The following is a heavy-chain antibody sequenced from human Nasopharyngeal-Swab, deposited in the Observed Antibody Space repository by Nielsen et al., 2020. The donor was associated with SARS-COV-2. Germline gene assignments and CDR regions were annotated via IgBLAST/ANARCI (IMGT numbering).Heavy chain of an antibody. CDR2: IRSEANGGTA. D-gene: IGHD2-2*01. Sequence: GASLKISCTTSGFTFGDYAMSWVRQAPGKGLEWVGFIRSEANGGTAKYDVSVEGRFSISRDDSKSIAYLQMNSLKTEDTAVYYCTGYSTIFYWGQGTLVTVSS. V-gene: IGHV3-49*04. CDR3: TGYSTIFY. CDR1: GFTFGDYA. J-gene: IGHJ4*02.